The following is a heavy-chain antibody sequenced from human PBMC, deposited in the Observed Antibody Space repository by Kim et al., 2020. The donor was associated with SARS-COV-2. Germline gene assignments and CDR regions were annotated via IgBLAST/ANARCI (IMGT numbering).Heavy chain of an antibody. CDR3: AGGGSSSWKVWWFDP. Sequence: GGSLRLSCAASGFTFSSYWMSWVRQAPGKGLEWVANINQDGSEKYYVDSVRGRFTISRDNAKNSLYLKMNILRAEDTAVYYCAGGGSSSWKVWWFDPWGQGTLVTVSS. CDR1: GFTFSSYW. CDR2: INQDGSEK. D-gene: IGHD6-13*01. V-gene: IGHV3-7*03. J-gene: IGHJ5*02.